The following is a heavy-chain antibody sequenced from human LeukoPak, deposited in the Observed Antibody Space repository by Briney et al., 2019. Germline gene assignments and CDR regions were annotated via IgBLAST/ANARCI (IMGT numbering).Heavy chain of an antibody. Sequence: SGPTLMNPTQTLTLTCTFSGFSLSTSGMCVSWIRQPPGKALEWLARIDWDDDKYYSTSLKTRLTISNDTSKNQVVLTMTNMDPVDKATYSGARTVYISSWYDTDYWGQGTLVTVSS. CDR3: ARTVYISSWYDTDY. CDR1: GFSLSTSGMC. CDR2: IDWDDDK. J-gene: IGHJ4*02. D-gene: IGHD6-13*01. V-gene: IGHV2-70*11.